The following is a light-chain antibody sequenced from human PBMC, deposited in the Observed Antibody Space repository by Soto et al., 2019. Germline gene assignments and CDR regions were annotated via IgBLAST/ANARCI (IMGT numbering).Light chain of an antibody. J-gene: IGLJ2*01. CDR2: DVS. CDR1: SIDVVGYNY. V-gene: IGLV2-14*01. Sequence: QSALTQPASVSGSPGQSITISCTGTSIDVVGYNYVSWYQQHPGKAPKLMIYDVSNRPSGVSNRFSGSKSGNTASLTISGLQAEDEADYYCSSYTSSSTLVVFGGGTKLTVL. CDR3: SSYTSSSTLVV.